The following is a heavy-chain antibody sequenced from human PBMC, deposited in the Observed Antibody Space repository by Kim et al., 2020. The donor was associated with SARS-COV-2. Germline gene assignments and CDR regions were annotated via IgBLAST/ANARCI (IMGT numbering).Heavy chain of an antibody. Sequence: GGSLRLSCAASGFNFSSSEMSWVRQAPGKGLEWVSYISPSGITIYYGDSMKGRFTISRDNAKNSLYLQMNSLRAEDTAVYYCAREVNRYSYGNFHYWGQGTLVTVSS. CDR1: GFNFSSSE. CDR2: ISPSGITI. CDR3: AREVNRYSYGNFHY. D-gene: IGHD5-18*01. V-gene: IGHV3-48*03. J-gene: IGHJ4*02.